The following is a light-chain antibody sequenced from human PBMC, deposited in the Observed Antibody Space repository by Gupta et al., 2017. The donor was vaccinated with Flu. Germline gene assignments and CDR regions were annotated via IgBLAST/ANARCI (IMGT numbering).Light chain of an antibody. J-gene: IGKJ3*01. V-gene: IGKV3-20*01. CDR3: QQFGSIPFT. CDR2: EAS. CDR1: RHVSTNF. Sequence: EIVLTQSPGTLSLSPGERATLSCRASRHVSTNFLAWYQQKPGQAPRLLMPEASYRATGTPDRFSGGGSGTEFTLTISSLEPGDVAVYYCQQFGSIPFTFGPGTKVDIK.